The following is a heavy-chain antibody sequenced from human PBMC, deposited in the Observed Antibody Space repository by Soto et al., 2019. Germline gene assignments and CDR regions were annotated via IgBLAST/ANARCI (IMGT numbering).Heavy chain of an antibody. V-gene: IGHV4-59*12. J-gene: IGHJ6*02. Sequence: SETLSLTCTVSGGSSSSYYWSWIRQPPGKGLEWIGYIYYSGSTNYNPSLKSRVTISVDTSKNQFSLKLSSLRSEDTAVYYCAAERYDSSGYYYPYGMDVWGQGTTVTVSS. D-gene: IGHD3-22*01. CDR2: IYYSGST. CDR1: GGSSSSYY. CDR3: AAERYDSSGYYYPYGMDV.